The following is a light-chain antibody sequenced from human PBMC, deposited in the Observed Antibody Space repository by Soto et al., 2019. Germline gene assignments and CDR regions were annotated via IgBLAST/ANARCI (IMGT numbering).Light chain of an antibody. J-gene: IGKJ1*01. Sequence: EIVLTQSPGPLSLSPGERATLSCRSSQSVTSSYLAWWQQKPGQAPRLLIYGASSRATGIPDRFSGSGSGTDFTLTISRLEPEDFAVYFCQQYGSSPTTLGQGTKVDIK. V-gene: IGKV3-20*01. CDR3: QQYGSSPTT. CDR2: GAS. CDR1: QSVTSSY.